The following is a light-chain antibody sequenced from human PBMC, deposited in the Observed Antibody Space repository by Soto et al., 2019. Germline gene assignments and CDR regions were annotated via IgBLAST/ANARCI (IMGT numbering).Light chain of an antibody. CDR3: KQYTLFPWT. Sequence: AIQMTQSPSSLSASVGDRVTITCRASQGIRNDLGWYQQKPGKAPKLLIYAASILQSGVQSRFSGSGSGTDFTLTITYLQPEDFATYYCKQYTLFPWTFGQGTKVDIK. V-gene: IGKV1-6*01. CDR2: AAS. J-gene: IGKJ1*01. CDR1: QGIRND.